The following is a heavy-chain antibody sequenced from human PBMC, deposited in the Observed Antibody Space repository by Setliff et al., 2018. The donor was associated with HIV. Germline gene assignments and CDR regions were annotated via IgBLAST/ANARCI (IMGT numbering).Heavy chain of an antibody. CDR1: GYTFTSYY. J-gene: IGHJ4*02. Sequence: ASVKVSCKASGYTFTSYYIYWVRQAPGQGLEWMGEINPSGGSTSYSEKFRGRATMTRDTSRSTVYMELSSLRFDDTAVYYCARVPILRYASPVDMWGQGTLVTVSS. V-gene: IGHV1-46*01. D-gene: IGHD3-9*01. CDR3: ARVPILRYASPVDM. CDR2: INPSGGST.